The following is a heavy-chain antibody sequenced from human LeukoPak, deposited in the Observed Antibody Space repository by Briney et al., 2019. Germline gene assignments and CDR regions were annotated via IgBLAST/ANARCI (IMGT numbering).Heavy chain of an antibody. J-gene: IGHJ4*02. CDR1: GFTFSNYW. V-gene: IGHV3-7*01. Sequence: GGSLRLSCAASGFTFSNYWMSWVRQAPGKGLEWVANIKQDGSEKYYVGSVKDRFTISRDSAKNSLYLQMNSLRAEDTAVYYCARLQYSSSDFDYWGQGTLVTVSS. CDR2: IKQDGSEK. D-gene: IGHD6-6*01. CDR3: ARLQYSSSDFDY.